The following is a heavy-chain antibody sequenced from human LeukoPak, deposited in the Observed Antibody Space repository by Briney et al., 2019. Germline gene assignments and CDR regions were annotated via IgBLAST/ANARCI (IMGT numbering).Heavy chain of an antibody. Sequence: GGSLRLSCAASGFTFSTSAMSWVRQAPGKGLDWVSGISSYAGSTYYADSLKGRFTISRDNSKNTLYLQMNSLRAEDTAEYYCAKGIMYSRGEINCWGQGTLVTVS. CDR1: GFTFSTSA. J-gene: IGHJ4*02. V-gene: IGHV3-23*01. CDR3: AKGIMYSRGEINC. D-gene: IGHD6-19*01. CDR2: ISSYAGST.